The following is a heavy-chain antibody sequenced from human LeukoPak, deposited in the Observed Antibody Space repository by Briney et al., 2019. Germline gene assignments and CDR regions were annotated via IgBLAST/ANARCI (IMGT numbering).Heavy chain of an antibody. D-gene: IGHD5-18*01. CDR2: VNPYSGNT. Sequence: ASVKVSCKASGYTFTNYDINWVRQAPGQGLEWMGWVNPYSGNTGYAQKFQGRITMTRDTSINTAYMELTSLRSEDTAVYYCARVDTAMVTVAPVDPWGQGTLVTVSS. CDR1: GYTFTNYD. CDR3: ARVDTAMVTVAPVDP. J-gene: IGHJ5*02. V-gene: IGHV1-8*01.